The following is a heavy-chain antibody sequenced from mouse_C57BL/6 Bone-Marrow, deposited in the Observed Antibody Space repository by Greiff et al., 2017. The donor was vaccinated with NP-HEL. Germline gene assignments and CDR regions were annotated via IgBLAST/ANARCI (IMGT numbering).Heavy chain of an antibody. CDR3: ARNGGNYVAWFAY. V-gene: IGHV5-17*01. CDR2: ISSGSSTI. Sequence: EVKLMESGGGLVKPGGSLKLSCAASGFTFSDYGMHWVRQAPEKGLEWVAYISSGSSTIYYADTVKGRFTISRDNAKNTLFLQMTSLRSEDTAMYYCARNGGNYVAWFAYWGQGTLVTVSA. D-gene: IGHD2-1*01. CDR1: GFTFSDYG. J-gene: IGHJ3*01.